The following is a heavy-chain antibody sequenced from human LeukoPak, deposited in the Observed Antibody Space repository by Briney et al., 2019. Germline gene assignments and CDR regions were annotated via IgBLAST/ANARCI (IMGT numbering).Heavy chain of an antibody. CDR2: IYSDGSV. V-gene: IGHV4-4*07. J-gene: IGHJ4*02. Sequence: SETLSLTCSVSGGSISSHYWSWLRQPAGKGLEWIGHIYSDGSVNYNPSVKSRVTMSVDTSKNQFSLKLYFVTAADTAVFYCARGSAASGYFDYWDQGTLVTVSS. CDR1: GGSISSHY. CDR3: ARGSAASGYFDY. D-gene: IGHD6-13*01.